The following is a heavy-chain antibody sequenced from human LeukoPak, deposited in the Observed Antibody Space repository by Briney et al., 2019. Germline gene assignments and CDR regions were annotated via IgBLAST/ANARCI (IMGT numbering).Heavy chain of an antibody. CDR1: GGSISSSSYY. J-gene: IGHJ4*02. D-gene: IGHD1-26*01. V-gene: IGHV4-39*07. CDR3: AREGGTHQPREDY. CDR2: IYYSGST. Sequence: PSETLSLTCTVSGGSISSSSYYWGWIRQPPGKGLEWIGSIYYSGSTYYNPSLKSRVTISVDTSKNQFSLKLSSVTAADTAVYYCAREGGTHQPREDYWGQGTLVTVSS.